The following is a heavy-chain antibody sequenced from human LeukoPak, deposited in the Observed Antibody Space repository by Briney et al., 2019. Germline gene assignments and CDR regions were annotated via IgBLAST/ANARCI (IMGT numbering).Heavy chain of an antibody. V-gene: IGHV4-61*02. Sequence: PSQTLSLTCTVSGGSITSGTYYWSWIRQPAGKALEWIGRIYISGSTNYNPSLKSRVTISLDTSKNQFSLRLTSVTAADTAVYYCARQTGPGLFILPGGQGTLVTVSS. D-gene: IGHD3/OR15-3a*01. CDR2: IYISGST. CDR1: GGSITSGTYY. J-gene: IGHJ4*02. CDR3: ARQTGPGLFILP.